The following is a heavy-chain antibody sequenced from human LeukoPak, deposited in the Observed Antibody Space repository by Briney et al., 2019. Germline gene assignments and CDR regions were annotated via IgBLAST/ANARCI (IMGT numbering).Heavy chain of an antibody. Sequence: SQTLSLTCTVSGGSISSGGYYWSWIRQHPGTGLEWIGYIYYSGSTYYNPSPKSRVTISVDTSKNQFSLKLSSVTAADTAVYYCAREVQGHYYDSSGYCAFDIWGQGTMVTVSS. CDR1: GGSISSGGYY. CDR3: AREVQGHYYDSSGYCAFDI. V-gene: IGHV4-31*03. CDR2: IYYSGST. D-gene: IGHD3-22*01. J-gene: IGHJ3*02.